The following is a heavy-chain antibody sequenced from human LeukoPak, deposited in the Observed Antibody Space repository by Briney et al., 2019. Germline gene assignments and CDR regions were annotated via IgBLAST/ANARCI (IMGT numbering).Heavy chain of an antibody. CDR1: GGSISSSNW. D-gene: IGHD2-2*01. CDR2: IYHSGST. J-gene: IGHJ6*02. CDR3: ARSGDCSGTSCEEYGMDV. V-gene: IGHV4-4*02. Sequence: SGTLSLTCAVSGGSISSSNWWSWVRQPPGKGLEWIGEIYHSGSTNYNPSLKSRVTISVDKSKNQFSLKLSSVTAADTAVYYCARSGDCSGTSCEEYGMDVWGQGTTVTVSS.